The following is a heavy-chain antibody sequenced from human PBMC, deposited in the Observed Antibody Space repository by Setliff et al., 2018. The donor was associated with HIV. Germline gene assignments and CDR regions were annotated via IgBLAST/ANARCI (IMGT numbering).Heavy chain of an antibody. J-gene: IGHJ3*02. CDR2: MNPNSGNT. V-gene: IGHV1-8*02. CDR1: GYTFTSYD. Sequence: VSCRASGYTFTSYDINWVRQAPGQGLEWMGWMNPNSGNTGYAQKLQGRVTMTRNTSIATAYMELSNLRSEDTAVYYCARGRSRAKDAFDIWGQGTMVTVSS. D-gene: IGHD6-13*01. CDR3: ARGRSRAKDAFDI.